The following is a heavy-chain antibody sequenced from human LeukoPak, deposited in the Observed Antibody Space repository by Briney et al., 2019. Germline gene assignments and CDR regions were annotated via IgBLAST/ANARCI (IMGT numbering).Heavy chain of an antibody. D-gene: IGHD5-18*01. CDR3: AKDREGYTAMVVGMDV. CDR1: GFTFSSYA. CDR2: ISGSGGST. J-gene: IGHJ6*02. V-gene: IGHV3-23*01. Sequence: GGSLRLSCAASGFTFSSYAMSWVRQAPGKGLEWVSAISGSGGSTYYADSVKGRLTISRDNSKNTLYLQMNSLRAEDTAVYYCAKDREGYTAMVVGMDVWGQGTTVTVSS.